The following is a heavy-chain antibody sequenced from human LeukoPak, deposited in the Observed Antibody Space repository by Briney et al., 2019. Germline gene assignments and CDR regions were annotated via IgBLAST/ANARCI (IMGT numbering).Heavy chain of an antibody. J-gene: IGHJ6*02. CDR2: ISYDGSNK. CDR3: AKEKGGSVRGIIYVHYYGMDV. CDR1: GFTFSSYV. V-gene: IGHV3-30*18. D-gene: IGHD3-10*01. Sequence: SGGSLRLSCAASGFTFSSYVMHWVRQAPGKGLEWVAVISYDGSNKNYADSVKGRFTVSRDNSKTTLYLQMNSLRVEDTALYYCAKEKGGSVRGIIYVHYYGMDVWGPGTTVAVSS.